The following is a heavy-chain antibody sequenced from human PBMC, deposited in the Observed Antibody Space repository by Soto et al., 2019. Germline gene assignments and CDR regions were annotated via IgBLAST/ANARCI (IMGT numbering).Heavy chain of an antibody. CDR3: ARDREYDFWSGYYSSVYYYYGMDL. CDR2: INPSGGST. J-gene: IGHJ6*02. D-gene: IGHD3-3*01. Sequence: QVQLVQSGAEVKKPGASVKVSCKASGYTFTSYYMHWVRQAPGQGLEWMGIINPSGGSTSYAQKFQGRVTMTRDTSTSTVYMELSSLRSEDTAVYYCARDREYDFWSGYYSSVYYYYGMDLWGQGTTVTVSS. CDR1: GYTFTSYY. V-gene: IGHV1-46*01.